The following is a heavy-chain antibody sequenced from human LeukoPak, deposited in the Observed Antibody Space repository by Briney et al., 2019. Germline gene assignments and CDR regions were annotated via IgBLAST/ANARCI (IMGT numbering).Heavy chain of an antibody. Sequence: GGSLRLSCAASGFTFDDYGMSWVRQAPGKGLEWVSGINWNGGSTGYIDSVKGRFIISRDNAKTSLYLQMNGLRAEDTAFYYCARVGAQTGYYFDNWGQGTLVTVSP. CDR3: ARVGAQTGYYFDN. V-gene: IGHV3-20*04. J-gene: IGHJ4*02. D-gene: IGHD1-26*01. CDR2: INWNGGST. CDR1: GFTFDDYG.